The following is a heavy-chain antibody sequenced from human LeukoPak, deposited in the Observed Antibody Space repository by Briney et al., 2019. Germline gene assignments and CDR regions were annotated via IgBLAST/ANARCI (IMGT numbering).Heavy chain of an antibody. J-gene: IGHJ3*02. CDR3: AGYGDAFDI. Sequence: SETLSLTCTVSGGSISSYYWSWIRQPPGKGLEWIGYIYYSGSTNYNPSLKSRVTISVDTSKNQFSLKLSSVTAAGTAVYYCAGYGDAFDIWGQGTMVTVSS. CDR2: IYYSGST. V-gene: IGHV4-59*01. CDR1: GGSISSYY. D-gene: IGHD6-13*01.